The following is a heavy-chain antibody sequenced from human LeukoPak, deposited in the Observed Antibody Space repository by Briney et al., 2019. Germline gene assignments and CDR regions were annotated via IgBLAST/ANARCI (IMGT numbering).Heavy chain of an antibody. J-gene: IGHJ4*02. V-gene: IGHV3-23*01. CDR2: ISGSGGFT. Sequence: GGSLRLSCAASGFTLSSYAMSWVRQAPGKGLEWVSAISGSGGFTYYADSVKGRFTISRDNSKNTLYLHMNSLRAEDTAVYYCARDRGYTFDYWGQGTLVTVSS. CDR1: GFTLSSYA. CDR3: ARDRGYTFDY. D-gene: IGHD6-25*01.